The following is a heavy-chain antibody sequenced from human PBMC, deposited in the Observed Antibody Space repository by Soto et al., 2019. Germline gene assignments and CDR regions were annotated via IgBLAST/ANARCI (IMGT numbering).Heavy chain of an antibody. CDR3: AKARPSGGYYYVEAFDV. J-gene: IGHJ3*01. CDR2: VSSTGTSP. Sequence: QPGGSLRLSCSASGFTFSNYAMSWVRQSPGKGLEWVSGVSSTGTSPYYAGSVQGRFTISRDNSKNMFYLQIKSLRAEDTAIYYCAKARPSGGYYYVEAFDVWGQGTMVTVSS. CDR1: GFTFSNYA. D-gene: IGHD3-22*01. V-gene: IGHV3-23*01.